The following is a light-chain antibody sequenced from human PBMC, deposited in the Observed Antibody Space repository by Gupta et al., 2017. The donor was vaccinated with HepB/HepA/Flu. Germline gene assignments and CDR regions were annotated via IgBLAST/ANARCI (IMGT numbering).Light chain of an antibody. Sequence: DIVMTQSPDSLAVSLGERATINCKSSQSGLYSSTNENYLAWYQQKPGQPPKLLIYWASTRESGVPDRFSGRGSGTDFTLTISSLQAEDVAVYYCQQCYNFPCTFGQGTXVEIK. CDR3: QQCYNFPCT. CDR1: QSGLYSSTNENY. CDR2: WAS. V-gene: IGKV4-1*01. J-gene: IGKJ1*01.